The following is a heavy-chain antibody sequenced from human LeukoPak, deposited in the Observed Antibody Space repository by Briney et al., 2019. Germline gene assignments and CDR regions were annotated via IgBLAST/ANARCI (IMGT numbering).Heavy chain of an antibody. J-gene: IGHJ4*02. Sequence: GGSLRLSCAASGFTVSNSFMSWVRQAPGKGLEWVSAYSGGTTYYADSVKGRFTISRDNSKDTLYLQMNSLRAEDTALYYCARDDRIAAAGTFDYWGQGTLVTVSS. CDR2: YSGGTT. CDR1: GFTVSNSF. V-gene: IGHV3-53*01. CDR3: ARDDRIAAAGTFDY. D-gene: IGHD6-13*01.